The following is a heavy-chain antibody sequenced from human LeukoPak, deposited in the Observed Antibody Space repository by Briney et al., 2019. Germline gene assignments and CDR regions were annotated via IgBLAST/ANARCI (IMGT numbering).Heavy chain of an antibody. D-gene: IGHD5-18*01. CDR2: IYYSGST. CDR1: GGSISSSSYY. V-gene: IGHV4-39*07. Sequence: PSETLSLTCTVSGGSISSSSYYWGWIRQPPGKGLEWIGSIYYSGSTYYNPSLKSRVTISVDRSKNQFSLKLSSVTAADTAVYYCARGADTAMVYFDYWGQGTLVTVSS. J-gene: IGHJ4*02. CDR3: ARGADTAMVYFDY.